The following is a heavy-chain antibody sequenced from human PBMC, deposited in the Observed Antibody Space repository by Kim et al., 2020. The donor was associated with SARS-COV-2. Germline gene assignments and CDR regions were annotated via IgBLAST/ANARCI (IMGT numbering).Heavy chain of an antibody. J-gene: IGHJ4*02. Sequence: GGSLRLSCAASGFTVNDAHIIWVRQAPGKGLEWVSLVYGSGATHYADSVKGRFIISRDNYKNSVSLQMTSLRADDTAVYYCMGAGGYSYWGQGTLVTVSS. V-gene: IGHV3-66*01. CDR1: GFTVNDAH. D-gene: IGHD1-26*01. CDR3: MGAGGYSY. CDR2: VYGSGAT.